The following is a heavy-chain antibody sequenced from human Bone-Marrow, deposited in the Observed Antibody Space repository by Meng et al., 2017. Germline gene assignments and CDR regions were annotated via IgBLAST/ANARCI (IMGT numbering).Heavy chain of an antibody. CDR2: IDTNTGNP. CDR1: GYILSSYA. J-gene: IGHJ4*02. V-gene: IGHV7-4-1*02. CDR3: TRDGYSDCSRTSCFDY. D-gene: IGHD2-2*01. Sequence: ASVKVSCKASGYILSSYAINWLRQAPGQGLEWIGWIDTNTGNPTYAQGFTGRLVFSLDTSVSTAYLQISGLKADDTAVYYCTRDGYSDCSRTSCFDYWGQGSLVTVSS.